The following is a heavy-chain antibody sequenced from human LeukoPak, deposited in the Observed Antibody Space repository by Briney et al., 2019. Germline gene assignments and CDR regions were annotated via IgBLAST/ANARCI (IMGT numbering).Heavy chain of an antibody. CDR2: IYHSGST. CDR1: GGSISSSNW. J-gene: IGHJ4*02. Sequence: SETLSLTCAVSGGSISSSNWWSWVRQPPGKGLEWIGEIYHSGSTNYNPSLKSRVTISVDKSKNQFSLKLSSVTAADTAVYYCGGTEYAINEYYFDYWGQGTLVTVSS. D-gene: IGHD1-1*01. V-gene: IGHV4-4*02. CDR3: GGTEYAINEYYFDY.